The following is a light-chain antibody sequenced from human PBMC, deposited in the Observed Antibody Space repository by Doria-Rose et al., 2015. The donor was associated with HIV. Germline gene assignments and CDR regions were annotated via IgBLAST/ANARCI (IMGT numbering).Light chain of an antibody. J-gene: IGKJ1*01. CDR1: QSFSSTY. CDR2: DGS. CDR3: HQYGTSWT. V-gene: IGKV3-20*01. Sequence: TQSPGTLSLSPGERATLSCRASQSFSSTYLAWYQQKPGQAPSLLIYDGSTRATGIPDRFSASGSGTDFTLTINGLEPEDFALYYCHQYGTSWTFGQGTKVKI.